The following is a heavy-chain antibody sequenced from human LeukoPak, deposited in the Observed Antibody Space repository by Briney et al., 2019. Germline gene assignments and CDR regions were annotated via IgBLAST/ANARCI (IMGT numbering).Heavy chain of an antibody. D-gene: IGHD1-26*01. CDR2: FEPEDDET. Sequence: GASVKVSCKVSGYSLSELSMHWVRQAPGKGLEWMGGFEPEDDETIYAQKFQGRVTMTEDTSTDTAYMELSSLRSEDTAVYYCATYGPRGALFDYWGQGTLVTVSA. CDR1: GYSLSELS. CDR3: ATYGPRGALFDY. V-gene: IGHV1-24*01. J-gene: IGHJ4*02.